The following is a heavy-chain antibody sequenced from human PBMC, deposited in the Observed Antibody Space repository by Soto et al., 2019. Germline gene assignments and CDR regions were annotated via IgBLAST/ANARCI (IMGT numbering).Heavy chain of an antibody. CDR2: INHSGST. CDR1: GGSFSGYY. CDR3: ARTEYSYYYGMDV. Sequence: PSETLSLTCAVYGGSFSGYYWSWIRQPPGKGLEWIGEINHSGSTNYNPSLKSRVTISVDTSKNQFSLKLSSVTAADTAVYYCARTEYSYYYGMDVWGQGTTVTSP. J-gene: IGHJ6*02. V-gene: IGHV4-34*01. D-gene: IGHD6-6*01.